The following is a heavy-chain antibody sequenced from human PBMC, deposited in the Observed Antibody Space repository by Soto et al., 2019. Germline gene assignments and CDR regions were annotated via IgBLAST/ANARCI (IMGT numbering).Heavy chain of an antibody. CDR1: GYSFTSFW. J-gene: IGHJ4*02. CDR3: ARDLPPKDY. V-gene: IGHV5-51*01. CDR2: IYPGDSDT. Sequence: PGESLKISCKGSGYSFTSFWIGWVRQMPGKSLEWMGIIYPGDSDTTYSPSFQGPVTISVDKSISTAYLQWGSLKASDTAVYYCARDLPPKDYWGQGTLVTVSS.